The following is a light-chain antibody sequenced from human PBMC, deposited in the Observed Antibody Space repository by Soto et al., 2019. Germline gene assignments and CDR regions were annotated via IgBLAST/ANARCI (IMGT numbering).Light chain of an antibody. CDR1: SSNIGAEYD. V-gene: IGLV1-40*01. CDR3: QSYDSSLSVVV. Sequence: QSVLTQPSSVSGAPGQTVTISCTGSSSNIGAEYDVHWYQQLPGGAPKLLIYESSDRLSGVPDRFSGSKSGASASLAITGXXAXXXXXYYCQSYDSSLSVVVFGGGTKLTV. CDR2: ESS. J-gene: IGLJ2*01.